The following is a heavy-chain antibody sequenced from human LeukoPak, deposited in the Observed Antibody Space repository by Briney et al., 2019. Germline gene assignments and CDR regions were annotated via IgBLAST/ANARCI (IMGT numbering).Heavy chain of an antibody. D-gene: IGHD6-19*01. Sequence: SETLSLTCTVSGRSISSYYGSSVRQSPGKGLEWVGYLYHTETTKYNPSLKSRVTITVDTSKNQLSLHLTSVTSADTAVYYCARDRGGSSGWSESFEYWGQGTLLTVSS. V-gene: IGHV4-59*01. CDR2: LYHTETT. CDR1: GRSISSYY. CDR3: ARDRGGSSGWSESFEY. J-gene: IGHJ4*02.